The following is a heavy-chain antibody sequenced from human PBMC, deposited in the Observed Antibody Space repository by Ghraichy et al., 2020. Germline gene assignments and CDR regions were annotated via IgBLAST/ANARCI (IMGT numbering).Heavy chain of an antibody. D-gene: IGHD3-10*01. CDR3: ARDLRSVYYGTYGMDV. CDR2: ISSSSSYI. J-gene: IGHJ6*02. CDR1: GFTFSSYS. V-gene: IGHV3-21*01. Sequence: GGSLRLSCAASGFTFSSYSMNWVRQAPGKGLEWVSSISSSSSYIYYADSVKGRFTISRDNAKNSLYLQMNSLRAEDTAVYYCARDLRSVYYGTYGMDVWGQGTTVTVSS.